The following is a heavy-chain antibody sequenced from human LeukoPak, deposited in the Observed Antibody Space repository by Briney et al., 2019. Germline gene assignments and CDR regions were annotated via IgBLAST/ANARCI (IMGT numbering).Heavy chain of an antibody. CDR1: GGSFSGHY. CDR3: ARRAYGSGSFNRYHFDY. Sequence: SETLSLTCAVYGGSFSGHYWSWIRQPPGKGLEWIGEINDSGSSSNYNPSLKSRVTISVDTASTQFSLKLNSVTAADTAVYYCARRAYGSGSFNRYHFDYWGQGTLVAVSS. J-gene: IGHJ4*02. D-gene: IGHD3-10*01. CDR2: INDSGSSS. V-gene: IGHV4-34*01.